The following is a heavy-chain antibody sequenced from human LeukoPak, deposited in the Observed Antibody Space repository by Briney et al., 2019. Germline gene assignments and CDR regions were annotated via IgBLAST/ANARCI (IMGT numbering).Heavy chain of an antibody. CDR3: ARGVYGDYPINPFDY. D-gene: IGHD4-17*01. J-gene: IGHJ4*02. CDR2: INPSGGST. CDR1: GYTFTSYY. Sequence: ASVKVSCKASGYTFTSYYMHWVRQAPGQGLEWMGIINPSGGSTSYAQKFQGRVTMTRDTSTSTVYMELSSPRSEDTAVYYCARGVYGDYPINPFDYWGQGTLVTVSS. V-gene: IGHV1-46*01.